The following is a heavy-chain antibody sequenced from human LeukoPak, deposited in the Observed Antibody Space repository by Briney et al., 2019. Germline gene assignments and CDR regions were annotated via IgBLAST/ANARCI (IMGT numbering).Heavy chain of an antibody. D-gene: IGHD6-6*01. Sequence: GGSLRLSCAASGFTLSSYAMSWVRQAPGKGLEWVSAISGSGGSTYYADSVKGRFTISRDNSKNTLYLQMNSLRAEDTAVYYCATRSPRSSSTAFDYWGQGTLVTVSS. CDR1: GFTLSSYA. V-gene: IGHV3-23*01. J-gene: IGHJ4*02. CDR2: ISGSGGST. CDR3: ATRSPRSSSTAFDY.